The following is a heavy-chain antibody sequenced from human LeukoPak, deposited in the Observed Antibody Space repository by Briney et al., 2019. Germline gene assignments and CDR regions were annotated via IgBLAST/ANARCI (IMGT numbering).Heavy chain of an antibody. CDR2: IYHSGST. V-gene: IGHV4-38-2*01. CDR1: GYSISSGYY. CDR3: ARDSSGWGNGFGGLDY. J-gene: IGHJ4*02. Sequence: SETLSLTCAVSGYSISSGYYWGWIRQPPGKGLEWIGSIYHSGSTYYNPSLKSRVTISVDTSKNQFSLKLSSVTAADTAVYYCARDSSGWGNGFGGLDYWGQGTLVTVSS. D-gene: IGHD6-19*01.